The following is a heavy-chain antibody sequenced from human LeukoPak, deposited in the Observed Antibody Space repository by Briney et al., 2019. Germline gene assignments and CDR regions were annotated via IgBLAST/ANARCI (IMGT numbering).Heavy chain of an antibody. J-gene: IGHJ1*01. V-gene: IGHV3-23*01. D-gene: IGHD3-16*01. CDR1: GFTFSSHG. Sequence: PGGSLRLSCAASGFTFSSHGMNWVRQAPGKGLEWVSGISPSGGITYYTDSAKGRFTISRDNSKNTVSLQMNSLRGDDTAVYYCAKGDAWGRYKDWGQGTLVTVSS. CDR3: AKGDAWGRYKD. CDR2: ISPSGGIT.